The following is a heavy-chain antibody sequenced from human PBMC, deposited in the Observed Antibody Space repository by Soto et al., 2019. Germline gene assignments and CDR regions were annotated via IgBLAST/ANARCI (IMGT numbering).Heavy chain of an antibody. J-gene: IGHJ4*02. V-gene: IGHV3-53*01. D-gene: IGHD1-1*01. CDR2: IYSGSST. CDR1: GFTVSSNY. CDR3: ARAGRLDLFDY. Sequence: GGSLRLSCAASGFTVSSNYMSWVRQAPGKGLEWVSVIYSGSSTYYADSVKGRFTISRDNSKNTLYLQMNSLRAEDTAVYYCARAGRLDLFDYWGQGTLVTVSS.